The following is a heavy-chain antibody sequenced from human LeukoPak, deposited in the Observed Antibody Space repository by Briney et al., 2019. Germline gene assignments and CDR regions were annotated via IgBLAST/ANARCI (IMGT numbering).Heavy chain of an antibody. V-gene: IGHV1-2*02. Sequence: GGSLRLSCAASGFTFTGYYMHWVRQAPGQGLEWMGWINPNSGGTNYAQKFQGRVTMTRDTSISTAYMELSRLRSDDTAVYYCARYGFDPWGQGTLVTVSS. J-gene: IGHJ5*02. CDR2: INPNSGGT. CDR1: GFTFTGYY. CDR3: ARYGFDP.